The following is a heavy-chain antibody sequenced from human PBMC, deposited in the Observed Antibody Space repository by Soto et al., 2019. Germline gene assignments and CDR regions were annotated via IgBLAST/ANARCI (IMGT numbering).Heavy chain of an antibody. D-gene: IGHD3-22*01. J-gene: IGHJ3*02. Sequence: SVKVSCKASGGTFSSYAISWVRQAPGQGLEWMGGIIPIFGTANYAQKFQGRVTVTADESTSTAYMELSSLRSEDTAVYYCARSLVVVVIEDAFDIWGQGTMVTVSS. CDR3: ARSLVVVVIEDAFDI. CDR2: IIPIFGTA. V-gene: IGHV1-69*13. CDR1: GGTFSSYA.